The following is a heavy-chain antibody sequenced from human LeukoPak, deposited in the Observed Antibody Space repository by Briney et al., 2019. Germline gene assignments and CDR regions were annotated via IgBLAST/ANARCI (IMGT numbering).Heavy chain of an antibody. CDR2: ISAYNGHT. CDR1: GYSFTSFE. V-gene: IGHV1-18*01. Sequence: ASVKVSCTASGYSFTSFEVNWVRQAPGQGLEWMGWISAYNGHTKFAQKFQGRVTMTTDTSTTTAYLELRSLRSDDTAVYYCASGLQWPGFDYWGQGTPVTVSS. D-gene: IGHD4-11*01. J-gene: IGHJ4*02. CDR3: ASGLQWPGFDY.